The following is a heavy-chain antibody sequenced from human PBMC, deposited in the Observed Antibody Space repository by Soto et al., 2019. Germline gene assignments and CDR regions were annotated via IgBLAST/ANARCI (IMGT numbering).Heavy chain of an antibody. CDR2: IYYSGST. J-gene: IGHJ4*02. CDR1: GGSISSYY. Sequence: RSLTCTVSGGSISSYYWSWIRQPPGKGLEWIGYIYYSGSTNYNPSLKSRVTISVDTSKNQFSLKLSSVTAADTAVYYCARSITMVRGPYFDYWGQGTLVTVSS. D-gene: IGHD3-10*01. CDR3: ARSITMVRGPYFDY. V-gene: IGHV4-59*01.